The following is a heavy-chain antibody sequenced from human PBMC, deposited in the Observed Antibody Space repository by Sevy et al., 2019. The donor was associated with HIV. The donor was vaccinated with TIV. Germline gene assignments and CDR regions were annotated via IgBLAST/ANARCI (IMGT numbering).Heavy chain of an antibody. Sequence: GGSLRLSCAASGFTFSSYAMSWVRQAPGKGLEWVSAISGSGGSTYYADSVKRRFTISRDNSKNTLYLQMNSLRAEDTAVYYCAKDLWEQDYYYYGMDVWGQGTTVTVSS. CDR1: GFTFSSYA. CDR3: AKDLWEQDYYYYGMDV. CDR2: ISGSGGST. D-gene: IGHD1-26*01. J-gene: IGHJ6*02. V-gene: IGHV3-23*01.